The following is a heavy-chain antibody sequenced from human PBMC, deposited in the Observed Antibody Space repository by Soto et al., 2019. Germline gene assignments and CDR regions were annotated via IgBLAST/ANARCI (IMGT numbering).Heavy chain of an antibody. Sequence: SETLSLTCTVSGGSISSGDYYWSWIRQPPGKGLEWIGYIYYSGSTYYNPSLKSRVTISVDTSKNQFSLKLSSVTAADTAVYYCARDESSGSYYYYGMDVWGQGTPVTVPS. CDR2: IYYSGST. J-gene: IGHJ6*01. CDR1: GGSISSGDYY. CDR3: ARDESSGSYYYYGMDV. V-gene: IGHV4-30-4*01. D-gene: IGHD3-10*01.